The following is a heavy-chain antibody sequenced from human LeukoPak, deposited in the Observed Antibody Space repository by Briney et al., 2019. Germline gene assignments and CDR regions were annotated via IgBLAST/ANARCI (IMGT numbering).Heavy chain of an antibody. CDR3: ARGSSLEYYYYGMDV. CDR2: ISYDGSNK. Sequence: PGGSLRLSCAASGFTFSSYGMHWVRQAPGKGLEWVAVISYDGSNKYYADSVKGRFTISRDNAKNSLYLQMNSLRAEDTAVYYCARGSSLEYYYYGMDVWGQGTTVTVSS. J-gene: IGHJ6*02. D-gene: IGHD2-2*01. CDR1: GFTFSSYG. V-gene: IGHV3-30*03.